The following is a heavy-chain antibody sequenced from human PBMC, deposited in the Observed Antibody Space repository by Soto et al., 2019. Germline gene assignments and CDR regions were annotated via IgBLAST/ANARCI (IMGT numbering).Heavy chain of an antibody. V-gene: IGHV3-7*01. J-gene: IGHJ5*02. CDR1: GFTFSTYW. Sequence: GGSLRLSCAASGFTFSTYWMTWVRQAPGRGLEWVANINQDGSRKYYVDSVKGRFTISRDNAKNSLYLQMNSLRAEDTAVYYCARGAYYDFWSGFQSWFDPWGQGTLVTVSS. CDR3: ARGAYYDFWSGFQSWFDP. D-gene: IGHD3-3*01. CDR2: INQDGSRK.